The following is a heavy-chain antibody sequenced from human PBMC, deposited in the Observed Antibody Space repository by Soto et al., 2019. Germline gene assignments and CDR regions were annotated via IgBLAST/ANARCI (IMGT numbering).Heavy chain of an antibody. D-gene: IGHD2-2*01. V-gene: IGHV3-23*01. J-gene: IGHJ4*02. CDR3: ARSRVFDY. CDR2: ISGSGGST. CDR1: GFTFSSYA. Sequence: EVQLLESGGGLVQPGGSLRLSCAASGFTFSSYAMSWVRQAPGKGLEWVSAISGSGGSTYYADSVKGRFTISRDNSKXXXXXXXXXXXXXXXXXXXXARSRVFDYWGQGTLVTVSS.